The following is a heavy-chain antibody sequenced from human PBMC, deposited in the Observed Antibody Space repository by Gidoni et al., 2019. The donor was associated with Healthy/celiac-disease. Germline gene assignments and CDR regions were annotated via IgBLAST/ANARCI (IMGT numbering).Heavy chain of an antibody. J-gene: IGHJ4*02. CDR2: ISSSISYI. V-gene: IGHV3-21*01. CDR3: ARSDPEFDY. Sequence: EVQLVESGGGLVKPGGSLRLSCAASGFAFSSYSMNWVRQDPGKGLEWVSSISSSISYIAYADSVKCRFTSSRDNAKNSLYLQMNSLRADDTSVYYCARSDPEFDYWGQGTLFTFSS. CDR1: GFAFSSYS.